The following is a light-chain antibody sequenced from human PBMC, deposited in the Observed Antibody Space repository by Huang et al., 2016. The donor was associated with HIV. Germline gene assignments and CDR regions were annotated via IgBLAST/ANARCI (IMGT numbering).Light chain of an antibody. CDR3: QQGYRLPRT. V-gene: IGKV1-39*01. J-gene: IGKJ2*02. Sequence: DIQMTQSQSSLSASVGDRVIITCRASQSVTKYLNWYQHMPGKAPKLLIYGASTLQGGVSSRFSGSGSGTEFTLSISSLQPEDAATYYCQQGYRLPRTFGQGTSLEI. CDR2: GAS. CDR1: QSVTKY.